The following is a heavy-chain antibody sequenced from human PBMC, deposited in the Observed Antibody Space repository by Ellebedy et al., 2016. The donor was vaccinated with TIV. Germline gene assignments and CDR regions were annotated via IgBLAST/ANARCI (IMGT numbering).Heavy chain of an antibody. CDR2: IYYSGST. D-gene: IGHD3-10*01. CDR1: GGSISSSSYY. V-gene: IGHV4-39*07. J-gene: IGHJ6*03. CDR3: ARFASGYGSGRPHSLSYYYYMDV. Sequence: GSLRLXXAVSGGSISSSSYYWGWIRQPPGKGLEWIGSIYYSGSTYYNPSLKSRVTISVDTSKNQFSLKLSSVTAADTAVYYCARFASGYGSGRPHSLSYYYYMDVWGKGTTVTVSS.